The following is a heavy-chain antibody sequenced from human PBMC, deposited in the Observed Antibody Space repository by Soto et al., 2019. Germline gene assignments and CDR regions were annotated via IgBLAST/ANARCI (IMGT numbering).Heavy chain of an antibody. V-gene: IGHV3-23*04. J-gene: IGHJ4*02. CDR3: AKRPRALLTFDY. Sequence: EVQLVDSGGGLVQPGGSLRLSCAASGFIFSNYVMSWVRQAPGKGLEWVSSISDSGGTSYYAASVKGRFTISRDNSKNTLYLQMNSLRAEDTAIYYCAKRPRALLTFDYCGQGTLVTVSS. CDR1: GFIFSNYV. CDR2: ISDSGGTS. D-gene: IGHD1-26*01.